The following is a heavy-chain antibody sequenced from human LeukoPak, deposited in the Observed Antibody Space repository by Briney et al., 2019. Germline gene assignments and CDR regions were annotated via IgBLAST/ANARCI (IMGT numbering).Heavy chain of an antibody. CDR1: GGSISSGGYY. D-gene: IGHD2-2*02. J-gene: IGHJ5*02. CDR2: IYYSGST. CDR3: ARGIVVVPAAIPYNWFDP. Sequence: SETLSLTCTVSGGSISSGGYYWSWIRQHPGKGLEWIGYIYYSGSTYYNPSLKSRVTISVDTSKNQFSLKLSSVTAADTAVYYCARGIVVVPAAIPYNWFDPWGQRTLVTVSS. V-gene: IGHV4-31*03.